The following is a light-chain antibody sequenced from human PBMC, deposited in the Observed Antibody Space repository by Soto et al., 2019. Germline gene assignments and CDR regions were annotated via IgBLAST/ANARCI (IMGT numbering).Light chain of an antibody. V-gene: IGKV3-20*01. CDR3: QQCAYSPRT. Sequence: IVLTQSPETLSLSPGDRATLSCRASQSVGNNYLAWYQQKPGQAPRLRIYDASSRAAGIPDRFSGIGSGTEFTLTISRLEPEDFAVYYWQQCAYSPRTFGQGTKVEVK. J-gene: IGKJ1*01. CDR2: DAS. CDR1: QSVGNNY.